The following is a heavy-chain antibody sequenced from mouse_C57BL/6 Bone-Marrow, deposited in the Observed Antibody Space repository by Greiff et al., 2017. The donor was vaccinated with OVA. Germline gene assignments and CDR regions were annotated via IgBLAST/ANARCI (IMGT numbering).Heavy chain of an antibody. J-gene: IGHJ3*01. V-gene: IGHV1-50*01. CDR2: IDPSDSYT. CDR3: AKEDSSGYWFAY. D-gene: IGHD3-2*02. CDR1: GYTFTSYW. Sequence: QVQLQQPGAELVKPGASVKLSCKASGYTFTSYWMQWVKQRPGQGLEWIGEIDPSDSYTNYNQKFKGKSTLTVDTSSTTAYMQLSSLTSDDSAVYYCAKEDSSGYWFAYWGQGTLVTVSA.